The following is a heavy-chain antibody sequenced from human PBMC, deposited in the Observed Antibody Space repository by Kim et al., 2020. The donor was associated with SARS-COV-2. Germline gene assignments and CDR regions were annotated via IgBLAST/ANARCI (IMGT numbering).Heavy chain of an antibody. D-gene: IGHD6-13*01. Sequence: TNYNPSLKSRVTISVDTSKNQFSLKLSSVTAADTAVYYCARGGSILYYDYWGQGTLVTVSS. J-gene: IGHJ4*02. CDR3: ARGGSILYYDY. V-gene: IGHV4-34*01. CDR2: T.